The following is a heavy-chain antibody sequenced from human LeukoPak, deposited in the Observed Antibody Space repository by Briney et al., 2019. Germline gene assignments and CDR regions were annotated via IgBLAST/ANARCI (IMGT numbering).Heavy chain of an antibody. Sequence: GGSLRLSCAASGFTFSSYAMSWVRQAPGKGLEWVSAISGSGGSTYYADSVKGRFTISRDNSKNTLYLQMNSLRAEDTAVYYCAKDARPYGSGSYFFDYWGQGTLVTVSP. J-gene: IGHJ4*02. CDR1: GFTFSSYA. CDR3: AKDARPYGSGSYFFDY. D-gene: IGHD3-10*01. CDR2: ISGSGGST. V-gene: IGHV3-23*01.